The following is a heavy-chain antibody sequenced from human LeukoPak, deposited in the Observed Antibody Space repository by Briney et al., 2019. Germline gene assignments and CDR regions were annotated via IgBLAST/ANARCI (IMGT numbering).Heavy chain of an antibody. J-gene: IGHJ4*02. CDR1: GYTFTSYA. CDR3: ARAATVTAESAFGY. D-gene: IGHD4-17*01. CDR2: INVGNGNT. V-gene: IGHV1-3*03. Sequence: GASVKVSCKASGYTFTSYAIHWVRQAPGQRLEWMGWINVGNGNTKYSQEIQGRVTITRDTSASTAYMELSSLRSEDMAVYYCARAATVTAESAFGYWGQGTLVTVSS.